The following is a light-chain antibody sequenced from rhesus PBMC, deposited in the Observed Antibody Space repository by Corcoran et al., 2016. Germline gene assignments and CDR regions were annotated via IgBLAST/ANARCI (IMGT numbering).Light chain of an antibody. CDR3: QQYSSSPYS. Sequence: DIQITQSPSSLSASVGDTVTITCRASQSISSWLAWYQQKPGKAPTFLKYKASSVQLGVPSRSSGSGSGTDFTLTISSLKSEDFASYYCQQYSSSPYSFGQGTKVEIK. CDR1: QSISSW. J-gene: IGKJ2*01. V-gene: IGKV1-22*01. CDR2: KAS.